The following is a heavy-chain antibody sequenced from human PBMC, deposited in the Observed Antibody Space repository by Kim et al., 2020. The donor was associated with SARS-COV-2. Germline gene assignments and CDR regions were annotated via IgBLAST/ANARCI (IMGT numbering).Heavy chain of an antibody. D-gene: IGHD3-10*01. V-gene: IGHV4-31*03. Sequence: SETLSLTCTVSGGSISSGGYYWSWIRQHPGKGLEWIGYIYYSGSTYYNPSLKSRVTISVDTSKNQFSLKLSSVTAADTAVYYCARKTRTMVRGVIYPEPLDYWGQGTLVTVSS. CDR3: ARKTRTMVRGVIYPEPLDY. CDR1: GGSISSGGYY. J-gene: IGHJ4*02. CDR2: IYYSGST.